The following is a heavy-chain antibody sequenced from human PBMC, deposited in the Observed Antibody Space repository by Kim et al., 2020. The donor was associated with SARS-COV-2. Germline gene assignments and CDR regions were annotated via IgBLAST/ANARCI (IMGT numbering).Heavy chain of an antibody. CDR3: ARRPYYGSGSFSMDV. D-gene: IGHD3-10*01. J-gene: IGHJ6*02. V-gene: IGHV4-39*01. Sequence: PSLKSRVTISVDTSKNQFSLKLSSVTAADTAVYYCARRPYYGSGSFSMDVWGQGTTVTVSS.